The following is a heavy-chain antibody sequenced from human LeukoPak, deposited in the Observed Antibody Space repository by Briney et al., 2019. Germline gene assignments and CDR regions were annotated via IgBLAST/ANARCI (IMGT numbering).Heavy chain of an antibody. J-gene: IGHJ5*02. D-gene: IGHD2-2*01. Sequence: PSETLSLTXAVSGYSISSGYYWGWIRQPPGKGLEWIGSIYHSGSTYYNPSLKSRVTISVDTSKNQFSLKLSSVTAADTAVYYCARPMYCSSTSCENWFDPWGQGTLVTVSS. CDR3: ARPMYCSSTSCENWFDP. V-gene: IGHV4-38-2*01. CDR1: GYSISSGYY. CDR2: IYHSGST.